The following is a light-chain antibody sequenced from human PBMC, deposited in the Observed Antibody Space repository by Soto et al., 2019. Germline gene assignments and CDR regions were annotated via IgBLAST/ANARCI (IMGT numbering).Light chain of an antibody. V-gene: IGLV2-14*01. Sequence: QSALTQPASVSGSPGQSITISCTGTSSDVGGYNYVSWYQQHPGKAPKLMIYEVSNRPSGVSNRFSGSKSGNTASLTISGLQGEDEADYYCTSYTSSITDVFGTGTKLTVL. J-gene: IGLJ1*01. CDR2: EVS. CDR3: TSYTSSITDV. CDR1: SSDVGGYNY.